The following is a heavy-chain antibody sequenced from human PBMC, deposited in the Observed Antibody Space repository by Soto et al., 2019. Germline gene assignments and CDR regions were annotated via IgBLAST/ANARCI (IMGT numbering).Heavy chain of an antibody. CDR3: ARGSDQDYYMDV. J-gene: IGHJ6*03. D-gene: IGHD2-15*01. Sequence: QVQLQESGPALVKPSQTLSLTCTVSGGSISSGGYYWSWIRQHPGKGLEWIGYIYYSGSTYYNPSLKSRVTISVDTSKNQFSLKLSSVTAADTAVYYCARGSDQDYYMDVWGKGTTVTVSS. V-gene: IGHV4-31*03. CDR1: GGSISSGGYY. CDR2: IYYSGST.